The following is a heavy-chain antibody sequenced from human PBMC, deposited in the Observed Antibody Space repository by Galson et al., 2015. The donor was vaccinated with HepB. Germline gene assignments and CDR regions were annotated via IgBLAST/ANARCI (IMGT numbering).Heavy chain of an antibody. CDR3: TRHSRYCSSTSCYSLDY. CDR2: IRSKANSYAT. CDR1: GFTFSGSA. V-gene: IGHV3-73*01. D-gene: IGHD2-2*01. Sequence: SLRLSCAASGFTFSGSAMHWVRQASGKGLEWVGRIRSKANSYATAYAASVKGRFTISRDDSKNTAYLQMNSLKTEDTAVYYCTRHSRYCSSTSCYSLDYWGQGTLVTVSS. J-gene: IGHJ4*02.